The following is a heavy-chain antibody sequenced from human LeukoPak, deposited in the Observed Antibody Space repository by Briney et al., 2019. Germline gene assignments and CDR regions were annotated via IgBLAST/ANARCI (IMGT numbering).Heavy chain of an antibody. CDR3: ARVAGEGDSSYYYHMDV. D-gene: IGHD2-21*02. Sequence: PGGSLRLSCVVSGFTLSSHSMNWVRQAPGEGLEWVSYIDSVDASRYYADSLKGRFTISRDNAKKTLFLQMNSLRVEDTAVYYCARVAGEGDSSYYYHMDVWGKGTTVTISS. CDR1: GFTLSSHS. V-gene: IGHV3-48*04. J-gene: IGHJ6*03. CDR2: IDSVDASR.